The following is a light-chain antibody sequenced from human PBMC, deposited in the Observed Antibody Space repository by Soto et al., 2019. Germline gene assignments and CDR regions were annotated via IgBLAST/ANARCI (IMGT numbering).Light chain of an antibody. Sequence: QSVLTQPASVSGSPGQSITISCTGSSSDVGSYNLVSWYQQHPGKAPKLIIYEGSKRPSGVSNRFSGSKSGNTASLTISVLQAEDEADYYCCSYAGSRTYVVFGGGTQLTVL. CDR3: CSYAGSRTYVV. V-gene: IGLV2-23*01. CDR2: EGS. J-gene: IGLJ2*01. CDR1: SSDVGSYNL.